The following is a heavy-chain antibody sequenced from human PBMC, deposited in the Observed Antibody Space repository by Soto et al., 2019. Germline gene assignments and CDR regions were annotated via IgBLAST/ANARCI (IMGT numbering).Heavy chain of an antibody. Sequence: GGSLRLSCAASGFTVSSNYMGWVRQAPGKGLEWVSVIYSGGSTYYADSVKGRFTISRHNSKNTLYLQMNSLRAEDTAVYYCARTYCSSTSCHTFDYWGQGTLVTVSS. J-gene: IGHJ4*02. CDR3: ARTYCSSTSCHTFDY. D-gene: IGHD2-2*02. CDR1: GFTVSSNY. V-gene: IGHV3-53*04. CDR2: IYSGGST.